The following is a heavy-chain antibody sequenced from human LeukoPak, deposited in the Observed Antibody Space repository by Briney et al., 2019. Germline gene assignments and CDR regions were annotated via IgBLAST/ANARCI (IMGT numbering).Heavy chain of an antibody. CDR1: GFTFSNAW. V-gene: IGHV3-15*01. D-gene: IGHD2-21*02. Sequence: GGSLRLSCAASGFTFSNAWMTWVRQAPGKGLEWVGRIKSKTDGGTTDYAAPVKGRFTISRDDSKNTLYLQMNSLKTEDTAAYYCTREAVTANGYFDYWGQGTLVTVSS. CDR3: TREAVTANGYFDY. CDR2: IKSKTDGGTT. J-gene: IGHJ4*02.